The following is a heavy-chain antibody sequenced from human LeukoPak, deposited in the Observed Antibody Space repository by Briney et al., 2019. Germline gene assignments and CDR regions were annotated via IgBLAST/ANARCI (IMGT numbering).Heavy chain of an antibody. D-gene: IGHD4-17*01. CDR1: GYTFTGYY. Sequence: ASVKVSSKASGYTFTGYYMHWVRQAPGQGLEWMGWINPNSGGTNYAQKFQGRVTMTRDTSISTAYMELSRLRSDDTAVYYCASSDYGDYVFNYWGQGTLVTVSS. J-gene: IGHJ4*02. V-gene: IGHV1-2*02. CDR3: ASSDYGDYVFNY. CDR2: INPNSGGT.